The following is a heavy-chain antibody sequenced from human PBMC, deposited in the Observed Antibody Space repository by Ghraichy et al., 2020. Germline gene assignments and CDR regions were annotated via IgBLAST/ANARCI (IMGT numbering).Heavy chain of an antibody. J-gene: IGHJ4*02. V-gene: IGHV3-23*01. CDR1: GFTFAGYT. CDR3: AKGHGYSYGYFEY. CDR2: ITGSGGST. D-gene: IGHD5-18*01. Sequence: GESLRLSCAASGFTFAGYTMSWVRQAPGKGLEWVSGITGSGGSTYYADSVKGRFTISRDNSKNTLYLQMNSLRAEDTAVYYCAKGHGYSYGYFEYWGQGTLVTVSS.